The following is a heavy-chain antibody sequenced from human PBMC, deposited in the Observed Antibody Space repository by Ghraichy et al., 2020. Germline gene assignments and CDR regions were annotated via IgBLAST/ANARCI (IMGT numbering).Heavy chain of an antibody. J-gene: IGHJ6*03. CDR2: IVVGSGNT. CDR1: GFTFTSSA. CDR3: AALHRGGSSWYYYYMDV. Sequence: SVKVSCKASGFTFTSSAVQWVRQARGQRLEWIGWIVVGSGNTNYAQKFQERVTITRDMSTSTAYMELSSLRSEDTAVYYCAALHRGGSSWYYYYMDVWGKGTTVTVSS. D-gene: IGHD6-13*01. V-gene: IGHV1-58*01.